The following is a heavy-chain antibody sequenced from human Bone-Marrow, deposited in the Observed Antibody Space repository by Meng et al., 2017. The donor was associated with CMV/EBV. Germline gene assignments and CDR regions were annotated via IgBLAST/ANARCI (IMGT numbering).Heavy chain of an antibody. V-gene: IGHV3-23*01. CDR3: AKGGNDGAFDI. Sequence: GGSLRPSCAASGFTFSSYDMSWFRQTPGKGLEWVSDISGRGTSTFYTDSVMGRFTIPRDNSRNTLYLQMNSLRAEDTAVYYCAKGGNDGAFDIWGQGTMVTVSS. CDR2: ISGRGTST. D-gene: IGHD1-14*01. J-gene: IGHJ3*02. CDR1: GFTFSSYD.